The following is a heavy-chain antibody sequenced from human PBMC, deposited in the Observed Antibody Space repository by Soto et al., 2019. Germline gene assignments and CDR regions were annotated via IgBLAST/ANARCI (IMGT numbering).Heavy chain of an antibody. D-gene: IGHD3-22*01. J-gene: IGHJ4*02. CDR1: GGTFSSYA. CDR2: IIPIFGTA. V-gene: IGHV1-69*13. Sequence: GASVKVSCKASGGTFSSYAISWVRQAPGQGLEWMGGIIPIFGTANYAQKFQGRDTITADESTSTAYMELSSLRSEDTAVYYCARGGYYYDSSGYTWGQGTLVTVSS. CDR3: ARGGYYYDSSGYT.